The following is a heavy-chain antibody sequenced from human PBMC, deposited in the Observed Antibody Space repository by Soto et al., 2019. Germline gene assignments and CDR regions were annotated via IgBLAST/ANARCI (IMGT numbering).Heavy chain of an antibody. J-gene: IGHJ6*03. CDR2: INHSGST. CDR1: GGSFSGYY. Sequence: SETLSLTCAVYGGSFSGYYWSWIRQPPGKGLEWIGEINHSGSTNYNPSLKSRVTISVDTSKNQFSLKLSSVTAADTAVYYCARGRRVVVVAARKGVGYMDVWGKGTTVTVSS. CDR3: ARGRRVVVVAARKGVGYMDV. D-gene: IGHD2-15*01. V-gene: IGHV4-34*01.